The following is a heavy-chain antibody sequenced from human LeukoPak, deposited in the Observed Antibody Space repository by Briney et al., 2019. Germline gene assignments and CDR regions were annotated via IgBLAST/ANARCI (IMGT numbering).Heavy chain of an antibody. V-gene: IGHV3-73*01. J-gene: IGHJ4*02. Sequence: PGGSLRLSCAASGFTFSGSAMHWVRQASGKGLEWVGRIRSKADSYATAYAASVKGRFTISRDDSKNTAYLQMSSLKTEDTAVYYCTIYGYSYGYGYWGQGTLVTVSS. CDR2: IRSKADSYAT. CDR3: TIYGYSYGYGY. D-gene: IGHD5-18*01. CDR1: GFTFSGSA.